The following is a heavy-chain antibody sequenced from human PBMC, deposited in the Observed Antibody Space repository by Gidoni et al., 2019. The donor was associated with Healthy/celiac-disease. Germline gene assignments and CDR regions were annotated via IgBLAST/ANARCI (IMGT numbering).Heavy chain of an antibody. V-gene: IGHV4-34*01. CDR2: INHSGST. CDR3: ARGLPSWGVVVPAAPKFDY. CDR1: GGSFSGYY. J-gene: IGHJ4*02. D-gene: IGHD2-2*01. Sequence: QVQIQQWGAGLFKPSETLSLTCAVYGGSFSGYYWRWLRQPPGKGLEWIGEINHSGSTNSNPSLKSRVTISVDTSKTQFSLKLSSVTAADTSVYYCARGLPSWGVVVPAAPKFDYWGQGTLVTVSS.